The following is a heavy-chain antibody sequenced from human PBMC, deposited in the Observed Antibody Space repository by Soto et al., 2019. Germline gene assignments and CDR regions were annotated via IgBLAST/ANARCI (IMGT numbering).Heavy chain of an antibody. CDR3: TRDWGDIVVVPAAPDMDV. J-gene: IGHJ6*02. V-gene: IGHV3-49*03. CDR2: IRSKAYGGTT. Sequence: GGSLRLSCTASGFTFGDYAMSWFRQAPGKGLEWVGFIRSKAYGGTTEYAASVKGRLTISRDDSKSIAYLQMNSLKTEDTAVYYCTRDWGDIVVVPAAPDMDVWGQGTTVTVSS. CDR1: GFTFGDYA. D-gene: IGHD2-2*01.